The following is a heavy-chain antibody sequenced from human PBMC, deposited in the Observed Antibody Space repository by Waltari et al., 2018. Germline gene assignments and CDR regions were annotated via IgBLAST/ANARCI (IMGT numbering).Heavy chain of an antibody. CDR3: ARYVLGYCSGGSCHKGPPYYYGMDV. Sequence: VRLDQWGTELVEPWETLSLTCAVYEGSFSAFFWSWVRQAPGKGLEWIGSIYYSGSTYYNPSLKSRVTISVDTSKNQFSLKLSSVTAADTAVYYCARYVLGYCSGGSCHKGPPYYYGMDVWGQGTTVTVSS. J-gene: IGHJ6*02. CDR2: IYYSGST. CDR1: EGSFSAFF. V-gene: IGHV4-34*01. D-gene: IGHD2-15*01.